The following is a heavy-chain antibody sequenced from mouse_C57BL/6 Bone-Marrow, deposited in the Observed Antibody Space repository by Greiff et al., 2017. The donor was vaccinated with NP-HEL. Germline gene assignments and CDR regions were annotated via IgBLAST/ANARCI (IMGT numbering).Heavy chain of an antibody. CDR2: IETENGDT. V-gene: IGHV14-4*01. Sequence: VQLQQSGAELVRPGASVKLSCTASGFNIKDDYMHWVKQRPEQGLEWIGWIETENGDTEYASKFQGKATITADTSSNTAYLQLSSMTSEDTAVYYCALEEYEDYFDYWGEGTTLTVSS. J-gene: IGHJ2*01. D-gene: IGHD2-14*01. CDR1: GFNIKDDY. CDR3: ALEEYEDYFDY.